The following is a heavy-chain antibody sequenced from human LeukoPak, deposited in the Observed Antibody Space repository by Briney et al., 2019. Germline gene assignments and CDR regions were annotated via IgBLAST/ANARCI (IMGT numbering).Heavy chain of an antibody. Sequence: GASVTVSCKASGYKFTSYGISWVRQAPGQGLDWMGWISAYNGSTNYAHNLQGRVTMTTDTSTSTAYMELRSLRSDDTAVYYCARGATENWFDPWGQGTLVTVSS. CDR3: ARGATENWFDP. D-gene: IGHD5-12*01. CDR1: GYKFTSYG. J-gene: IGHJ5*02. V-gene: IGHV1-18*01. CDR2: ISAYNGST.